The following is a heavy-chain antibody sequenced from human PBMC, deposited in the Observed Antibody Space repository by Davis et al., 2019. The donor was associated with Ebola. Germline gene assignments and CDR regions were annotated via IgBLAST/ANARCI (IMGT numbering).Heavy chain of an antibody. CDR1: GGSISSYY. CDR2: IYYSGST. D-gene: IGHD3-3*01. V-gene: IGHV4-59*12. J-gene: IGHJ6*02. Sequence: MPGGSLRLSCTVSGGSISSYYWSWIRQPPGKGLEWIGYIYYSGSTNYNPSLKSRVTISVDTSKNQFSLKLSSVTAADTAVYYCARVEWLGYYYGMDVWGQGTTVTVSS. CDR3: ARVEWLGYYYGMDV.